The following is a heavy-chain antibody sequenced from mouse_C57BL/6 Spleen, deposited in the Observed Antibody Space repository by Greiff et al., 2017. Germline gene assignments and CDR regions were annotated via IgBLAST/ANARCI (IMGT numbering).Heavy chain of an antibody. J-gene: IGHJ2*01. Sequence: VQLQQPGAELVKPGASVTLSCTASGYTFTGYWMPWVKQRPGQGLEWIGMIHPNSGSTNYNEKFKSKATLTVDKSSSTAYMQLSSLTSEDSAVYYCARDITTVVAEWGQGTTLTVSS. V-gene: IGHV1-64*01. CDR3: ARDITTVVAE. CDR1: GYTFTGYW. CDR2: IHPNSGST. D-gene: IGHD1-1*01.